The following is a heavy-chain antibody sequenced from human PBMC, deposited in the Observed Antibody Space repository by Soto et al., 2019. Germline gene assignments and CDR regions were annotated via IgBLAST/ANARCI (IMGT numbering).Heavy chain of an antibody. J-gene: IGHJ3*02. CDR3: ARELGYYYDSSGTPSLDAFDI. CDR2: IYYSGST. V-gene: IGHV4-61*01. Sequence: SETLSLTCTVSGGSVSSGSYYWSWIRQPPGKGLEWIGYIYYSGSTNYNPSLKGRVTISVDTSKNQFSLKLSSVTAADTAVYYCARELGYYYDSSGTPSLDAFDIWGQGTMVTVSS. CDR1: GGSVSSGSYY. D-gene: IGHD3-22*01.